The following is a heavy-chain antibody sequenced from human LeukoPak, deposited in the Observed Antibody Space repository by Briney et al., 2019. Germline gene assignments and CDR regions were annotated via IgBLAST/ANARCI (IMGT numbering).Heavy chain of an antibody. J-gene: IGHJ5*02. V-gene: IGHV4-59*01. CDR2: IYYSGST. CDR1: GGSISSYY. Sequence: SETLSLTCTVSGGSISSYYWSWIRQPPGKGLEWIGYIYYSGSTNYNPSLKSRISISVDTSKNQFSLKLSSVTAADTAVYYCARAQYYFDGSGYFSGGWFDPWGQGTLVTVSS. CDR3: ARAQYYFDGSGYFSGGWFDP. D-gene: IGHD3-22*01.